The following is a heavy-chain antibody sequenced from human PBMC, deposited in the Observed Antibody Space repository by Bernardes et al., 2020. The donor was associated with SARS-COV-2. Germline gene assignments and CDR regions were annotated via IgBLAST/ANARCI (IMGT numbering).Heavy chain of an antibody. CDR3: AKGELDLRELYYYYGMDV. V-gene: IGHV3-23*01. CDR1: GFTFSSYA. J-gene: IGHJ6*02. D-gene: IGHD1-7*01. Sequence: AGSLRLSCAASGFTFSSYAMSWVRQAPGKGLEWVSAISGSGGTTYYPDPVNGRSTISRDNAKNTLYLQMNSLRAEDTAVYYCAKGELDLRELYYYYGMDVWGQGTTVTVSS. CDR2: ISGSGGTT.